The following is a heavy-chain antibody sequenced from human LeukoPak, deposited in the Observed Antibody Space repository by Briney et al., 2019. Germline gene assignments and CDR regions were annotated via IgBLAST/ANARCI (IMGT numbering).Heavy chain of an antibody. CDR2: KYYSGCT. J-gene: IGHJ4*02. Sequence: PSETLSLTCAVSGVSINTCCYYWTWIRQPPGKGLEWIGYKYYSGCTRYNSSLRSRLTISLYSSKNQFSLGLTSVTAADTAVYYCARGRSYGFDFDSWGPGTLVIVSS. D-gene: IGHD5-18*01. CDR3: ARGRSYGFDFDS. CDR1: GVSINTCCYY. V-gene: IGHV4-61*01.